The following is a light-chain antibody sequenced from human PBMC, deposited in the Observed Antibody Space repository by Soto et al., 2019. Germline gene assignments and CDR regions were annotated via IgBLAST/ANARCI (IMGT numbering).Light chain of an antibody. CDR2: DAS. CDR1: QSVSSY. CDR3: QQRSNWPPT. J-gene: IGKJ5*01. Sequence: EIVLTQSPATLSLSPGERATLSCRASQSVSSYLAWYQQKPGLAPRLLIYDASNTATGIPARFSGSGSGTDFTLTISRLEPEDFAVYYCQQRSNWPPTFGQGTRLEIK. V-gene: IGKV3-11*01.